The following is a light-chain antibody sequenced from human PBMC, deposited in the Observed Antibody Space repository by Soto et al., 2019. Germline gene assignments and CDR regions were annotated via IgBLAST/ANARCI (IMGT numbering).Light chain of an antibody. Sequence: QSALTQPASVSGSPGQSITISCTGSSSDVGGYDYVSWYQQHPGKAPKLMIFEVTHRPSGVSIRFSGSKSGNTASLTVSGLQAEDEADYYCGSYTTSSTVVFGGGTKLTVL. CDR3: GSYTTSSTVV. V-gene: IGLV2-14*01. CDR2: EVT. J-gene: IGLJ2*01. CDR1: SSDVGGYDY.